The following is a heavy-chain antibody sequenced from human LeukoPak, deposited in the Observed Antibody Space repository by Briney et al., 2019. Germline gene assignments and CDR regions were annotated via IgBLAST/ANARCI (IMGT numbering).Heavy chain of an antibody. Sequence: PGGSLRLSCAASGFTVSSNYMSWVRQAPGKGLEWVSYISSSSSTIYYADSVKGRFTISRDNAKNSLYLQMNSLRAEDTAVYYCARERGCSSTSCAYYYYYMDVWGKGTTVTVSS. V-gene: IGHV3-48*01. D-gene: IGHD2-2*01. CDR3: ARERGCSSTSCAYYYYYMDV. CDR1: GFTVSSNY. J-gene: IGHJ6*03. CDR2: ISSSSSTI.